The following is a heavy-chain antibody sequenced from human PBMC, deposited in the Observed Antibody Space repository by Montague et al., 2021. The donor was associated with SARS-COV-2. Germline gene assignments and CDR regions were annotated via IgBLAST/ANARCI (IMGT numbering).Heavy chain of an antibody. D-gene: IGHD2-15*01. CDR3: ARGSGCSGGSCYSEWDLYCYCGMDV. Sequence: SETLSLTCAVYGGSFSGYYWSWIHQPPGKGLEWIGKINHSGSTNSNPSLNSRVTISVATSKNQFSLKLNSVTAADTAVYYCARGSGCSGGSCYSEWDLYCYCGMDVWGRGTTVTVSS. J-gene: IGHJ6*02. CDR1: GGSFSGYY. CDR2: INHSGST. V-gene: IGHV4-34*01.